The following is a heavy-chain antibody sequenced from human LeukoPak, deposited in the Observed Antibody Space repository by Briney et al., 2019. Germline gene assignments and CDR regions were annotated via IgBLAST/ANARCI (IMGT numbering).Heavy chain of an antibody. D-gene: IGHD1-1*01. CDR2: INDSGST. Sequence: KTSETLSLTCTVSGGSISSYYWSWIRQPPGKGLEWMGYINDSGSTNSNPSLKSRDTMSVDTSKNQFSLKLSSVTAAGTAVYYCTRRGRNNWGEGNDYWGQGTLVTVSS. V-gene: IGHV4-59*08. CDR3: TRRGRNNWGEGNDY. CDR1: GGSISSYY. J-gene: IGHJ4*02.